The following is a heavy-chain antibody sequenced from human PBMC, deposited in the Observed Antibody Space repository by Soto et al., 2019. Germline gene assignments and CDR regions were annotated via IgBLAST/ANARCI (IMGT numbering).Heavy chain of an antibody. D-gene: IGHD3-10*01. CDR1: GFTFNSYA. CDR3: AKGRGGSGSLTPRVDF. J-gene: IGHJ4*02. CDR2: ISGGGDTT. V-gene: IGHV3-23*01. Sequence: EVQLLESGGGLVQPGGSLRLSCAASGFTFNSYAMTWVRQAPGKGLEWVSAISGGGDTTSYADSVKGRFTVSRDNSKNTLYLQMSSLRAEDTALSYCAKGRGGSGSLTPRVDFWGKGTLVTVSS.